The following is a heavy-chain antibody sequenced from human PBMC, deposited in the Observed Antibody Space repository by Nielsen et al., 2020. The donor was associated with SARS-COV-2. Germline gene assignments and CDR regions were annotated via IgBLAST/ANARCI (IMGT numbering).Heavy chain of an antibody. D-gene: IGHD6-19*01. Sequence: SETLSLTCTVSGGSISSCSYYWGRIRQPPGKGLEWIGSIYYSGSTYYNPSLKSRVTITVDTSKNQFSLKLSSVTAADTAVYYCAITYSGWPYNGFDPWGQGTLVTVSS. V-gene: IGHV4-39*01. CDR3: AITYSGWPYNGFDP. J-gene: IGHJ5*02. CDR1: GGSISSCSYY. CDR2: IYYSGST.